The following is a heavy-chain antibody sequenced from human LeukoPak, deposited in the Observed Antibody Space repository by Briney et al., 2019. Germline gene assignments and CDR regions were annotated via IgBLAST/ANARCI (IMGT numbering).Heavy chain of an antibody. J-gene: IGHJ4*02. Sequence: PGRSLRLSCAASGFTFSSYAMHWVRQAPGKGLEWVAVMSYDGSNKYYAGSVKGRFTISRDNSKNTLYLQMNSLRAEDTAVYYCARRGVELERRKFDYWGQGTLVTVSS. CDR2: MSYDGSNK. V-gene: IGHV3-30*04. CDR3: ARRGVELERRKFDY. D-gene: IGHD1-1*01. CDR1: GFTFSSYA.